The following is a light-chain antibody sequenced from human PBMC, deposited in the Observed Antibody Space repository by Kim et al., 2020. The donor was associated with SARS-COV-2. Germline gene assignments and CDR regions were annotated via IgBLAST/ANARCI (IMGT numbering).Light chain of an antibody. CDR1: QNINRY. CDR2: EAS. CDR3: QQSDRYSWT. J-gene: IGKJ1*01. Sequence: ASVGDRVTITCRASQNINRYLAWYPQKPGKAPKGLINEASNLVSGVPSRFSGSGSGTEFTLTISSLQPDDFATYYCQQSDRYSWTFGQGTKVDIK. V-gene: IGKV1-5*03.